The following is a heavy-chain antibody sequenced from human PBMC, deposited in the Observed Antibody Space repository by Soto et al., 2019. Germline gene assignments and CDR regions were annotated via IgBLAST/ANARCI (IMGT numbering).Heavy chain of an antibody. D-gene: IGHD5-12*01. CDR3: ARAHSGYDPLGMDV. CDR1: GGSVISGSYY. CDR2: ISDTGSG. Sequence: QVQLQESGPGLVKPSETLSLTCTVSGGSVISGSYYWSWIRQPPGKGLEWVGCISDTGSGDYNPSLKSRVTISVHPYKRQFSLRLTSVTAADTAVYYCARAHSGYDPLGMDVWGQGTTVTVSS. J-gene: IGHJ6*02. V-gene: IGHV4-61*01.